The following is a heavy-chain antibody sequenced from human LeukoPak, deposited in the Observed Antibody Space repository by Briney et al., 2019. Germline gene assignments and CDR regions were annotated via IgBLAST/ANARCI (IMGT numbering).Heavy chain of an antibody. V-gene: IGHV3-9*01. J-gene: IGHJ3*02. Sequence: GRSLRLSCAASGFIFDDYAMHWVRQVPGRGLEWVSGINWNRGFIGYADSVKGRFTVSRDNAKSSLYLQMNSLRAEDTTVYYCAMGDAFDIWGQGTMVTVSS. D-gene: IGHD5-24*01. CDR1: GFIFDDYA. CDR3: AMGDAFDI. CDR2: INWNRGFI.